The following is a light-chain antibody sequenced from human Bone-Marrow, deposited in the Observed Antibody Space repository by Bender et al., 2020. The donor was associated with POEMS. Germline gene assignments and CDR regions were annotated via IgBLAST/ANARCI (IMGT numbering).Light chain of an antibody. V-gene: IGLV2-23*02. CDR3: CSYADNSVWV. J-gene: IGLJ3*02. Sequence: QSALTQPASVSGSPGQSITISCTGTSSDVGGYNYVSWYQQHPGKAPKLMIYEVSERPSGVPDRFSGSKSDNTASLTISGLQAEDEADFYCCSYADNSVWVFGGGTKLTVL. CDR1: SSDVGGYNY. CDR2: EVS.